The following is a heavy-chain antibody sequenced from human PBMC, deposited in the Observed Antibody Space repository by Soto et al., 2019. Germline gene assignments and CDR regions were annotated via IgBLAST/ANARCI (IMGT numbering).Heavy chain of an antibody. CDR2: ISSSGSTI. J-gene: IGHJ4*02. CDR3: TRYSGSYSFDY. CDR1: GFTFSSSE. Sequence: TGGSLSLSCAASGFTFSSSEMNWVRQAPGKGLEWVSYISSSGSTIYYADSVKGRFTISRDDSKSIAYLQMNSLKTEDTAVYYCTRYSGSYSFDYWGQGTLVTVSS. D-gene: IGHD1-26*01. V-gene: IGHV3-48*03.